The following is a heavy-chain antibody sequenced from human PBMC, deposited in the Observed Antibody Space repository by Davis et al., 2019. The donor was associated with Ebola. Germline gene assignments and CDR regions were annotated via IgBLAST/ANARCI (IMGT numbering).Heavy chain of an antibody. CDR3: ARDPKGAFDY. D-gene: IGHD3-16*01. V-gene: IGHV4-59*01. Sequence: MPSETLSLTCTVSGASISSYYWSWIRQPPGKGLEWIGRVYYSGSTDYNPSLESRVTISADTSKNQFSLHLTSVTAADTALYYCARDPKGAFDYWGQGTLVTVSS. CDR1: GASISSYY. J-gene: IGHJ4*02. CDR2: VYYSGST.